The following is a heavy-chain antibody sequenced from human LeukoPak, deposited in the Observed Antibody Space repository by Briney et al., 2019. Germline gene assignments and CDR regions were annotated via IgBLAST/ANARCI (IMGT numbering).Heavy chain of an antibody. CDR3: ARVAGSSWHYYYMDV. Sequence: GGSLRLSCAASGFTFSSHALHWVRQAPGKGLEWVAVISSDGSYKYYADSVKGRFTISRDNAKNSLYLQMNSLRAEDTAVYYCARVAGSSWHYYYMDVWGKGTTVTVSS. V-gene: IGHV3-30*04. D-gene: IGHD6-13*01. CDR1: GFTFSSHA. J-gene: IGHJ6*03. CDR2: ISSDGSYK.